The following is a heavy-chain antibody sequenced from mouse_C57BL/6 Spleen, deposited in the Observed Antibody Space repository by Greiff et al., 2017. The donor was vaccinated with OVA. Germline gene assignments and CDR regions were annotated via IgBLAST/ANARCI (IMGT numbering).Heavy chain of an antibody. CDR2: LDPANGNT. CDR3: VPITTFFDY. CDR1: GFNIKNTY. Sequence: VQLKESVAELVRPGASVKLSCTASGFNIKNTYMHWVKQRPEPGLEGIGRLDPANGNTQYAPKFPGKAPITADTFSNTAYLQRSSLTSEDTAIYYCVPITTFFDYWGQGTTLTVSS. J-gene: IGHJ2*01. V-gene: IGHV14-3*01. D-gene: IGHD1-1*01.